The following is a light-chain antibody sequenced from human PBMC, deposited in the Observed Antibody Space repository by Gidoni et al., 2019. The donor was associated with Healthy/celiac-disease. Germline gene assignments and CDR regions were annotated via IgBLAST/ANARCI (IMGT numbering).Light chain of an antibody. CDR1: SGHSSYA. CDR2: LNSDGSH. Sequence: QLVLTQSPSASASLGASVKLTCTLSSGHSSYAIEWHQQQPEKGPRYLMKLNSDGSHSKGDGIPDRFSGSSSGAERYLTISSLQSEDEADYYCQTWGTYVVFGGGTKLTVL. V-gene: IGLV4-69*01. CDR3: QTWGTYVV. J-gene: IGLJ2*01.